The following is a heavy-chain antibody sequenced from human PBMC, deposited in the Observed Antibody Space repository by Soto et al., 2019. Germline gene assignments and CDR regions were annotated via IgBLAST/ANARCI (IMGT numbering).Heavy chain of an antibody. J-gene: IGHJ4*02. CDR3: ATGLKDASNRPSFDS. V-gene: IGHV3-11*01. Sequence: LRLSGSGSVFNFSDYYMNWIRQTPVKGLEWVSSILSLESHKYYAASVMGRFSISRDNAKKSLFLQMNNLRAEDTGIYFCATGLKDASNRPSFDSWGPGTPVTVSS. CDR2: ILSLESHK. D-gene: IGHD3-16*01. CDR1: VFNFSDYY.